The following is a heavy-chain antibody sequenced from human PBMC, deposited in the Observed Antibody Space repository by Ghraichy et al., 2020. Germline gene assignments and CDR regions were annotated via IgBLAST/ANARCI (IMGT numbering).Heavy chain of an antibody. CDR2: IIPIFGTA. D-gene: IGHD3-16*01. CDR3: ARSLMITLFYFDY. CDR1: GGTFSSYA. Sequence: SVKVSCKASGGTFSSYAISWVRQAPGPGLEWMGGIIPIFGTANYAQKFQGRVTITADESTSTAYMELSSLRSEDTAVYYCARSLMITLFYFDYWGQGTLVTVSS. V-gene: IGHV1-69*13. J-gene: IGHJ4*02.